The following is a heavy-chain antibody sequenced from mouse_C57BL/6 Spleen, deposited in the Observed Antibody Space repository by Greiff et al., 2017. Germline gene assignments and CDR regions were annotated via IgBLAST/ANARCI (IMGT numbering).Heavy chain of an antibody. D-gene: IGHD1-1*01. Sequence: QVQLKQSGAELVRPGTSVKVSCKASGYAFTNYLIEWVKQRPGQGLEWIGVINPGSGGTNYNEKFKGKATLTADKSSSTAYMQLSSLTSEDSAVYFCARELLRPWFAYWGQGTLVTVSA. V-gene: IGHV1-54*01. J-gene: IGHJ3*01. CDR2: INPGSGGT. CDR3: ARELLRPWFAY. CDR1: GYAFTNYL.